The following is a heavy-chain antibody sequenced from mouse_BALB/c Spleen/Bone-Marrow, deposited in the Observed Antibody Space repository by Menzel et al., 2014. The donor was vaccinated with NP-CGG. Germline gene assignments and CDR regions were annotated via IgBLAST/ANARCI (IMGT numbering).Heavy chain of an antibody. CDR1: GYSFTGYF. J-gene: IGHJ1*01. CDR2: INPYNGDT. V-gene: IGHV1-37*01. D-gene: IGHD2-4*01. CDR3: GKVYDYDGWYFDV. Sequence: VQLQQSGPELVKPGASVKISCKASGYSFTGYFMNWVKQSHGKSLEWIGRINPYNGDTFYNQKFKGKATLTVDKSSSTAHMELLGLTSEDSAVYYCGKVYDYDGWYFDVWGAGTTVTVSS.